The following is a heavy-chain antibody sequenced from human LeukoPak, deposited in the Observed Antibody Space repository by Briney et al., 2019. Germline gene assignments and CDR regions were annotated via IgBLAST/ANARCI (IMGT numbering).Heavy chain of an antibody. CDR3: ASGYGYYFDY. CDR1: GFTVSCNY. J-gene: IGHJ4*02. V-gene: IGHV3-66*01. Sequence: GGPLSLSCAASGFTVSCNYVSWVRQARGGGVEWVSVFYSGDTTYYADSVKGRFTISRDNSKNTLYLQMNSLRAEDTAVYYCASGYGYYFDYWGQGTLVTVSS. D-gene: IGHD3-22*01. CDR2: FYSGDTT.